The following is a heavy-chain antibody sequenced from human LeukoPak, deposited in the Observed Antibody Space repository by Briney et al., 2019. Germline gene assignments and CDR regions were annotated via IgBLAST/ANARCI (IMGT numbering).Heavy chain of an antibody. CDR2: INHSGST. J-gene: IGHJ6*02. D-gene: IGHD3-9*01. V-gene: IGHV4-34*01. Sequence: SETLSLTCAVYGGSFSGYYWSWIRQPPGKGLEWIGEINHSGSTNYNPSLKSRVTISVDTSKNQLSLKLSSVTAADTAVYYCARAVGLRYFDWLYYYGMDVWGQGTTVTVCS. CDR1: GGSFSGYY. CDR3: ARAVGLRYFDWLYYYGMDV.